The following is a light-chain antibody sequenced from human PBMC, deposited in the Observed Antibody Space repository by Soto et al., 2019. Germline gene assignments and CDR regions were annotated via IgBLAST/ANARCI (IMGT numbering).Light chain of an antibody. V-gene: IGKV3-15*01. J-gene: IGKJ1*01. CDR1: QSVSSN. CDR3: QQYNNWPRT. Sequence: EIVMTQSPATLSVSPGERATLSCRASQSVSSNLAWYQHKPGQAPRLLIYGASTRATGIPARFSGSGSGTEFTLTISSLQSEDCAVYYCQQYNNWPRTFGQGTKVEIK. CDR2: GAS.